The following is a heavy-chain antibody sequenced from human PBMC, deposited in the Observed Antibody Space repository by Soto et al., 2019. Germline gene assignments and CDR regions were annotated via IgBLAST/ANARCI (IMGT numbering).Heavy chain of an antibody. J-gene: IGHJ4*02. CDR2: IYYSGST. V-gene: IGHV4-39*01. CDR1: GGSISSSSYY. Sequence: SETLSLTCTVSGGSISSSSYYWGWIRQPPGKGLEWIGSIYYSGSTYYNPSLKSRVTISVDTSKNQFSLKLSSVTAADTAVYYCARHGRVATTDYWGQGTLVTVSS. CDR3: ARHGRVATTDY. D-gene: IGHD5-12*01.